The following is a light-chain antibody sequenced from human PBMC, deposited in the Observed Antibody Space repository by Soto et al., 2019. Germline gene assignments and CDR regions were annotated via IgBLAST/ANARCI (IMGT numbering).Light chain of an antibody. CDR1: EGFINY. CDR2: AAS. J-gene: IGKJ4*01. V-gene: IGKV1-27*01. Sequence: DIQMTQSPSSLSASIGDRVTITCRASEGFINYLAWFQQKPGKAPTLLIYAASPLQSGVPSRFSGSGSGTDFTLTINNLQPDDVATYYCQKYNNGGPLTFGGGPK. CDR3: QKYNNGGPLT.